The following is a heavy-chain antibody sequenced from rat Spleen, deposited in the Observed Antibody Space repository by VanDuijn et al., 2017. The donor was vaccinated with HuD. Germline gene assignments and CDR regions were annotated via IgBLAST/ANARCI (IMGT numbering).Heavy chain of an antibody. V-gene: IGHV5-7*01. CDR3: ARHGYDGSYYYWDY. Sequence: EVQLVESGGDLVQPGRSLKLSCAASGFTFNNYDMAWVRQAPKKGLEWVAYISYDGGITYYRDSVKGRFTISRDNAKSSLYLQMDSLRSEDTATYYCARHGYDGSYYYWDYWGQGVMVTVSS. J-gene: IGHJ2*01. D-gene: IGHD1-12*02. CDR2: ISYDGGIT. CDR1: GFTFNNYD.